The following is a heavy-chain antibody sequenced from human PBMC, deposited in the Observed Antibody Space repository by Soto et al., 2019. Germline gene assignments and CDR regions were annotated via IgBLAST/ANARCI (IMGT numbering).Heavy chain of an antibody. CDR3: ARESGGATATLDYYYFYMDV. CDR2: INPNSGDT. D-gene: IGHD5-12*01. CDR1: GYTFTGYY. V-gene: IGHV1-2*06. Sequence: ASVKVSCKASGYTFTGYYMHWVRQAPGQGPEWMGRINPNSGDTKFAQKFQGRVTMTRDTSVRTAFMELNWLKPDDTAVYYCARESGGATATLDYYYFYMDVWGQGTTVTVSS. J-gene: IGHJ6*03.